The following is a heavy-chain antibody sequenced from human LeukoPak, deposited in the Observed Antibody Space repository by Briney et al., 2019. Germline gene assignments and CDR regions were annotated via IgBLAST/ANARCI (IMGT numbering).Heavy chain of an antibody. Sequence: GGSLRLSCAASGFTFSSYGMHWVRQAPGKGLEWVAFIRYDGSNKYYADSVKGRFTISRDNSKNTLYLQMNSLRAEDTAVYYCARERISRYYYYYMDVWGKGTTVTVSS. J-gene: IGHJ6*03. CDR3: ARERISRYYYYYMDV. CDR1: GFTFSSYG. D-gene: IGHD2/OR15-2a*01. CDR2: IRYDGSNK. V-gene: IGHV3-30*02.